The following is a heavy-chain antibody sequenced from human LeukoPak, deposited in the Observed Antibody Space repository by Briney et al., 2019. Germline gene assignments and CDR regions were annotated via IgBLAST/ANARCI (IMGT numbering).Heavy chain of an antibody. CDR1: RFTFNIYG. CDR3: AEDDAWLQYGN. Sequence: QAGGSLRLSCAASRFTFNIYGMAWVRQAPGKGLEWVSGISPNGVITYYADSVKGRFTISRDNSKGTVYLQMNSLRPEDTAVYYCAEDDAWLQYGNWGRGTLVTVSS. J-gene: IGHJ4*02. V-gene: IGHV3-23*01. CDR2: ISPNGVIT. D-gene: IGHD5-24*01.